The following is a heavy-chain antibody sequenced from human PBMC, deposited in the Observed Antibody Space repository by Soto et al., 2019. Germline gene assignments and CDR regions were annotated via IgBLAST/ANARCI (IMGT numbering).Heavy chain of an antibody. J-gene: IGHJ3*02. CDR2: IYHSGST. CDR1: GGSFSGYY. D-gene: IGHD3-10*01. Sequence: SETLSLTCAVYGGSFSGYYWSWIRQPPGKGLEWIGYIYHSGSTNYNPSLKSRVTISVNTSKNQFSLKLSSVTAADTAVYYCARVWGGAFDIWGQGTMVTVSS. CDR3: ARVWGGAFDI. V-gene: IGHV4-34*01.